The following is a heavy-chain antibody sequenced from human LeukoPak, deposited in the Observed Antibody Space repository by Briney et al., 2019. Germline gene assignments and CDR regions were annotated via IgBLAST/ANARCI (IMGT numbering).Heavy chain of an antibody. V-gene: IGHV1-2*02. CDR2: INPNSGGT. J-gene: IGHJ4*02. CDR3: ARASYYYDSSGYPGYYFDY. CDR1: GYTFTDYY. Sequence: ASVKVSCKASGYTFTDYYMHWVRQAPGQGLEWMGWINPNSGGTNYAQKFQGRVTMTRDPSISTAYMELSRLRSDDTAVYYCARASYYYDSSGYPGYYFDYWGQGTLVTVSS. D-gene: IGHD3-22*01.